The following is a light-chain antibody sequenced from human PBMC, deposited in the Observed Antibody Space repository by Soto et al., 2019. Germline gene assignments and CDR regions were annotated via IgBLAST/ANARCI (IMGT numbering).Light chain of an antibody. J-gene: IGLJ3*02. V-gene: IGLV4-69*01. CDR3: QTWGTGILV. CDR1: SGHSSYA. Sequence: QSVLTQSPSASASLGASVKLTCTLSSGHSSYAIAWHQQQPEKGPRYLMKVHSDGSHNKGDGIPDRFSGSSSGAERYLTIPSLQSEDEADYYCQTWGTGILVFGGGTKLTVL. CDR2: VHSDGSH.